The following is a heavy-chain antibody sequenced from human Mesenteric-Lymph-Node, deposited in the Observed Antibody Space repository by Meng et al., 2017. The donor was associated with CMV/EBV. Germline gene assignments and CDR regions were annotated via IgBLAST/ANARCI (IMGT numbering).Heavy chain of an antibody. CDR1: GDSVSNNIAA. CDR3: ARESAGAPFDS. V-gene: IGHV6-1*01. D-gene: IGHD1-26*01. Sequence: SGDSVSNNIAAWTWIRQSPSRGLEWLGRTYYRSKWYHEYTGSLKSRITINPDTSKNQFSLQLNFVTPEDTAVYYCARESAGAPFDSWGQGTLVTVSS. CDR2: TYYRSKWYH. J-gene: IGHJ5*01.